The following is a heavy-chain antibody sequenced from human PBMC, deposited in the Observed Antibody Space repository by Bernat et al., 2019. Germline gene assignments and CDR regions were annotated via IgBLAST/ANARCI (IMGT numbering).Heavy chain of an antibody. D-gene: IGHD2-2*01. CDR1: GFTFSSYA. CDR3: ARDMPYCSSTSCYASGAFDI. V-gene: IGHV3-30*01. Sequence: QVQLVESGGGVVQPVRSLRLSCAASGFTFSSYAMHWVRQAPGKGLEWVAVISYDGSNKYYADSVKGRFTISRDNSKNTLYLQMNSLRAEDTAVYYCARDMPYCSSTSCYASGAFDIWGQGTMVTVSS. CDR2: ISYDGSNK. J-gene: IGHJ3*02.